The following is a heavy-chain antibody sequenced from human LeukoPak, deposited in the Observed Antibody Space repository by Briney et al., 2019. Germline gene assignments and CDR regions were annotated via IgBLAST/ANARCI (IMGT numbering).Heavy chain of an antibody. CDR2: INPKSGGT. CDR3: ARAGTTVTDFDY. D-gene: IGHD4-11*01. Sequence: VASVKVSCKASGYTFTGYYMHWVRQAPGQGLEWMGWINPKSGGTNYAQKFQGRVTMTRDTSISTAYMELSRLRSDDTAVYYCARAGTTVTDFDYWGQGTLVTVSS. J-gene: IGHJ4*02. V-gene: IGHV1-2*02. CDR1: GYTFTGYY.